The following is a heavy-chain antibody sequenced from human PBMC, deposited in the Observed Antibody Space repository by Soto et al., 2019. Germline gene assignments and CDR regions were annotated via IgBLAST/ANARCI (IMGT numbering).Heavy chain of an antibody. J-gene: IGHJ5*02. V-gene: IGHV4-59*07. D-gene: IGHD3-3*01. CDR3: AGVGSGITIFGVDRWFDP. CDR1: GGSISSYY. Sequence: PSDTLSLTCTVSGGSISSYYWSWIRQPPGKGLEWIGYIYYSGSTNYNPSLKSRVTISVDTSKNQFSLKLSSVTAADTAVYYCAGVGSGITIFGVDRWFDPWGQGTLVTVSS. CDR2: IYYSGST.